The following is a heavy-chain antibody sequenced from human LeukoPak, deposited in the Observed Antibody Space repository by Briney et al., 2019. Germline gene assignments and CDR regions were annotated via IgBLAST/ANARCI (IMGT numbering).Heavy chain of an antibody. CDR3: ANYVSGTMRDY. Sequence: SQTLSLTCTVSGGSVSSGDYYWSWIRQPPGKGLEWIGSIDYRERTTYNPSLKSRVTISADTSRNQFSLKLSSVTATDTAVYYCANYVSGTMRDYWGQGTLVTVSS. J-gene: IGHJ4*02. V-gene: IGHV4-30-2*03. CDR2: IDYRERT. D-gene: IGHD3-16*01. CDR1: GGSVSSGDYY.